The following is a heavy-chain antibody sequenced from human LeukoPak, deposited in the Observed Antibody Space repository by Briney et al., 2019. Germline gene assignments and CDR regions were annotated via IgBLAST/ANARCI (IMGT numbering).Heavy chain of an antibody. D-gene: IGHD1-1*01. Sequence: ASVKVSCKASGYTFTSYDINWVRQATGQGLEWMEWMNPNSGNTGYAQKFQGRVTMTRNTSISTAYMELSSLRSEDTAVYYCARGPYNWNDGVYWFDPWGQGTLVTVSS. CDR3: ARGPYNWNDGVYWFDP. V-gene: IGHV1-8*01. CDR1: GYTFTSYD. J-gene: IGHJ5*02. CDR2: MNPNSGNT.